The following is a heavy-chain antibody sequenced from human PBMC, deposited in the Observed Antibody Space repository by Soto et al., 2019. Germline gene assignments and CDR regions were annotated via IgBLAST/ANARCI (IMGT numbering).Heavy chain of an antibody. CDR3: ARGITLPTPLDY. Sequence: QVQLVQYGAEEKKPGASVKVSCRASGYTFTSSAMHWVRQAPGQRLEWMGWINAGNGNTKYSQKFQGRVTITRDTSASTAYMELSSLRSEDTAVYYCARGITLPTPLDYWGQGTLVTVSS. CDR2: INAGNGNT. D-gene: IGHD1-20*01. CDR1: GYTFTSSA. J-gene: IGHJ4*02. V-gene: IGHV1-3*05.